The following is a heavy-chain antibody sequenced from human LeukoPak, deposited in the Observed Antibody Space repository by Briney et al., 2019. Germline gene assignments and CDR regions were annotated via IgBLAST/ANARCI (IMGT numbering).Heavy chain of an antibody. D-gene: IGHD2-2*02. CDR2: ISAYNGNT. V-gene: IGHV1-18*01. J-gene: IGHJ6*02. Sequence: ASVKVSCKASGYTFTSYGISWVRQAPGQGLEWMGWISAYNGNTNYAQKLQGRVTMTTDTSTSTAYMELRSLRSDDTAVYYCARDIVVVPATIRYYYGMDVWGQGTTVTVSS. CDR3: ARDIVVVPATIRYYYGMDV. CDR1: GYTFTSYG.